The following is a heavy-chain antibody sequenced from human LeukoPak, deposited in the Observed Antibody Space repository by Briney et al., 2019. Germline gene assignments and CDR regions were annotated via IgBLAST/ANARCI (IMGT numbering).Heavy chain of an antibody. D-gene: IGHD5-18*01. Sequence: SETLSLTCTASGCSIYGFYWSWIRQSPEKGLEWIGYVYFSGSTNYNPSLESRVTISIDTSKNQFSLKLSSVTTADTAVYYCARGYGRQTNSGMDVWGKGTTVTVSA. CDR1: GCSIYGFY. CDR2: VYFSGST. J-gene: IGHJ6*04. V-gene: IGHV4-59*01. CDR3: ARGYGRQTNSGMDV.